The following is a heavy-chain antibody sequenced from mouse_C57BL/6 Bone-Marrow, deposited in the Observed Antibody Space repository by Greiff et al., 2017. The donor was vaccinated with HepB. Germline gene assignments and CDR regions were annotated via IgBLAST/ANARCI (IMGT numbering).Heavy chain of an antibody. J-gene: IGHJ2*01. Sequence: EVKLVESGGGLVKPGGSLKLSCAASGFTFSSYTMSWVRQTPEKRLEWVATISGGGGNTYYPDSVKGRFTISRDNAKNTLYLQMSSLRSEDTALYYCARRYGSSFDYWGQGTTLTVSS. CDR2: ISGGGGNT. D-gene: IGHD1-1*01. CDR1: GFTFSSYT. V-gene: IGHV5-9*01. CDR3: ARRYGSSFDY.